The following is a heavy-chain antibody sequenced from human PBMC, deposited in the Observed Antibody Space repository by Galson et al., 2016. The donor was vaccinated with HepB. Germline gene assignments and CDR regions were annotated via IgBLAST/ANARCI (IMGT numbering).Heavy chain of an antibody. CDR2: ITSTSSYI. Sequence: SLRLSCAASGFTFSSYSMNWVRQAPGKGLEWVSSITSTSSYIYYADSVKGRFTISRDSAKNSLFLQMNSLRVEDTAPYYCARNLKWGTQGNDALDVWGQGTMVTVSP. CDR3: ARNLKWGTQGNDALDV. V-gene: IGHV3-21*01. D-gene: IGHD3-16*01. J-gene: IGHJ3*01. CDR1: GFTFSSYS.